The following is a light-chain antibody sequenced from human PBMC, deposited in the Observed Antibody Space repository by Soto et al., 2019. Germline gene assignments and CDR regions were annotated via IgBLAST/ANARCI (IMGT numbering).Light chain of an antibody. V-gene: IGKV3-11*01. CDR2: EAS. CDR1: QSVSSN. J-gene: IGKJ4*01. Sequence: EIVLTQSPGTLSLSPGERATLSCRASQSVSSNLAWYQQKPGQAPRLLIYEASTRATGIPARFSGSGSGTDFTLTISSLEPEDFAVYYCQQHANWPLTFGGGTKVDNK. CDR3: QQHANWPLT.